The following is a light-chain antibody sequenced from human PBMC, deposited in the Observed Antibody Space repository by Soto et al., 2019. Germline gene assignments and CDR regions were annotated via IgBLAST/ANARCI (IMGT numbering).Light chain of an antibody. J-gene: IGLJ2*01. CDR3: SSYTSNNTVV. CDR1: SSDVGGYNY. Sequence: QSALTQPASVSGSPGQSITISCTRTSSDVGGYNYVSWYQQHPGKAPKLMIYEVSNRPSGVSNRFSGSKSGNTASLTISGLAAEDEANYYCSSYTSNNTVVFGGGTKLTVL. CDR2: EVS. V-gene: IGLV2-14*01.